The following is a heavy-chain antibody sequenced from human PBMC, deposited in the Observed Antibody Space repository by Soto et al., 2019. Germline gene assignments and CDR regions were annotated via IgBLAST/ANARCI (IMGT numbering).Heavy chain of an antibody. J-gene: IGHJ3*01. V-gene: IGHV1-2*02. CDR3: ARSGSSRDDGGLGS. CDR1: GCTLTGYY. CDR2: INPNSGGT. D-gene: IGHD6-13*01. Sequence: ASGKVCCEASGCTLTGYYMHWVLQAPGQGLEWMGWINPNSGGTNYAQKFQGRVTMTRDTSISTAYMELTRLRSDDTAVYYCARSGSSRDDGGLGSWGQESMFTVSS.